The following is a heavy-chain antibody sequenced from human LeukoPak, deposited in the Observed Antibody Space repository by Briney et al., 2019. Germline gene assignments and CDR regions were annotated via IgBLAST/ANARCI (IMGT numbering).Heavy chain of an antibody. V-gene: IGHV1-69*04. D-gene: IGHD1-26*01. CDR1: GYTFTSYG. CDR3: ARARGADTLYYYYYGMDV. J-gene: IGHJ6*02. CDR2: IIPILGIA. Sequence: ASVKVSCKASGYTFTSYGISWVRQAPGQGLEWMGRIIPILGIANYAQKFQGRVTITADKSTSTAYMELSSLRSEDTAVYYCARARGADTLYYYYYGMDVWGQGTTVTVSS.